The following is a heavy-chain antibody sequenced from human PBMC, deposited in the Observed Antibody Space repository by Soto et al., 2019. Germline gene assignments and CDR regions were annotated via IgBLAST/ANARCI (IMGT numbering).Heavy chain of an antibody. CDR1: GYTFTNYY. CDR3: ARGDIIVVPAAAGHYYFMDV. V-gene: IGHV1-46*03. D-gene: IGHD2-2*01. J-gene: IGHJ6*03. Sequence: QVQLVQSGAEVKKPGASVKVSCKASGYTFTNYYLHWVRQAPGQGLEWMGIINPNVGSTNYAQKFQGRVTMTRDTPTSTVYMELSSLRSEDTAVFYCARGDIIVVPAAAGHYYFMDVWGKGTTVTVSS. CDR2: INPNVGST.